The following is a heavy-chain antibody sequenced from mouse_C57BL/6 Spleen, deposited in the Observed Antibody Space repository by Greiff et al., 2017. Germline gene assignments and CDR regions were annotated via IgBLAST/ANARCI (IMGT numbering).Heavy chain of an antibody. CDR3: TRESSG. J-gene: IGHJ4*01. Sequence: QVHVKQSGAELVRPGASVTLSCKASGYTFTDYEMHWVKQTPVHGLEWIGAIDPETGGTAYNQKFKGKAILTADKSSSTAYMELRSLTSEDSAVYYCTRESSGWGQGASVTVSS. D-gene: IGHD3-2*02. V-gene: IGHV1-15*01. CDR1: GYTFTDYE. CDR2: IDPETGGT.